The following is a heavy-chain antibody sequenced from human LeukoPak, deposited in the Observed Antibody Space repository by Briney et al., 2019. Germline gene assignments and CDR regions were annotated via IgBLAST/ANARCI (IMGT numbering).Heavy chain of an antibody. Sequence: SETLSLTCTVSGGSISSGDYYWSWIRQPPGKGLEWIGSIYYSGSTYYNPSLKSRVTISVDTSKNQFSLKLSSVTAADTAVYYCASFYGSGSKPFDYWGQGTLVTVSS. CDR3: ASFYGSGSKPFDY. CDR1: GGSISSGDYY. V-gene: IGHV4-39*07. J-gene: IGHJ4*02. D-gene: IGHD3-10*01. CDR2: IYYSGST.